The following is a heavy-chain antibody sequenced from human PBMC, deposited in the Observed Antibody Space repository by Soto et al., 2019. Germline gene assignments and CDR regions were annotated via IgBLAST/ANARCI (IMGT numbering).Heavy chain of an antibody. CDR3: ARDRLSGKDAFDI. D-gene: IGHD6-25*01. V-gene: IGHV1-2*04. CDR2: INPNSGGT. CDR1: GYTFTGYY. Sequence: AASVKVSCKASGYTFTGYYMHWVRQAPGQGLEWMGWINPNSGGTNYAQKFQGWVTMTRDTSISTAYMELSRLRSDDTAVYYCARDRLSGKDAFDIWGQGTMVTVSS. J-gene: IGHJ3*02.